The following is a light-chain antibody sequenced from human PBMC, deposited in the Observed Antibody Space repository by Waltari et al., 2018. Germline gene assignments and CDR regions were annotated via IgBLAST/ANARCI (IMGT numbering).Light chain of an antibody. CDR1: QNVVNNF. Sequence: EIVLTQSPGTLSLSPGERASLSCRASQNVVNNFLAWYQQKPGQAPRLLIYGASSGATGIPDRFSGSGSGTDFTLTISRVEPEDVALYYCHQYGSLPHTFGQGTKLETK. CDR3: HQYGSLPHT. V-gene: IGKV3-20*01. J-gene: IGKJ2*01. CDR2: GAS.